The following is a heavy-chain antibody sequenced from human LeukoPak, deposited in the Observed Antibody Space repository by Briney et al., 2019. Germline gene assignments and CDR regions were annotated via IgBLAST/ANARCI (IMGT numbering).Heavy chain of an antibody. V-gene: IGHV4-39*07. Sequence: PSETLSLTCTVSGGSISSSSYYWGWIRQPPGKGLEWIGYIYHSGSTYYNPSLKSRVTISVDRSKNQFSLKLSSVTAADTAVYYCARDSRQLVEGEGDYYYYYMDVWGKGTTVTVSS. CDR3: ARDSRQLVEGEGDYYYYYMDV. J-gene: IGHJ6*03. CDR1: GGSISSSSYY. D-gene: IGHD6-6*01. CDR2: IYHSGST.